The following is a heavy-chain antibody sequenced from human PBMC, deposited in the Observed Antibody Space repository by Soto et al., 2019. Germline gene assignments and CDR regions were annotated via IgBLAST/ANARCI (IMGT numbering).Heavy chain of an antibody. V-gene: IGHV1-69*13. D-gene: IGHD3-22*01. CDR1: GGTFSSYA. J-gene: IGHJ3*02. Sequence: GASVKVSCKASGGTFSSYAISWVRQAPGQGLEWMGGIIPIFGTANYAQKFQGRVTITADESTSTAYMELSSLRSEDTAVYYCARGYYYDSSGYPVDAFDIWGQGTMVTVSS. CDR2: IIPIFGTA. CDR3: ARGYYYDSSGYPVDAFDI.